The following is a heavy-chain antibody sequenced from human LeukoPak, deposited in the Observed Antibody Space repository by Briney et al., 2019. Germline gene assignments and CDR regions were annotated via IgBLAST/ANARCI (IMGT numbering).Heavy chain of an antibody. D-gene: IGHD6-13*01. J-gene: IGHJ4*02. Sequence: KPSETLSLTCAVYGGSFSGYYWSWIRQPPGKGLEWIGEINHSGSTNYNPSLKSRVSISVDSSKNRFSLKVSSVTAADTAVYYCARGSDTAAGLYWGQGTLVTVSS. CDR3: ARGSDTAAGLY. CDR2: INHSGST. CDR1: GGSFSGYY. V-gene: IGHV4-34*01.